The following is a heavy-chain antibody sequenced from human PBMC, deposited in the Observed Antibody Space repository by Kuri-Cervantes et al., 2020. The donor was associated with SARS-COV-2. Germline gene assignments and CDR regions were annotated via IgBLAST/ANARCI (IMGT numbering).Heavy chain of an antibody. D-gene: IGHD1-26*01. J-gene: IGHJ6*01. Sequence: GESLKISCAASGFTFSSYSMNWVRQAPGKGLEWVSSISSSSSYIYYADSVKGRFTISRDNSKNSLYLQMNSLRAEDTAVYYCARDGRILGETTDGYGMDVWGQGTTVTVSS. CDR2: ISSSSSYI. V-gene: IGHV3-21*04. CDR3: ARDGRILGETTDGYGMDV. CDR1: GFTFSSYS.